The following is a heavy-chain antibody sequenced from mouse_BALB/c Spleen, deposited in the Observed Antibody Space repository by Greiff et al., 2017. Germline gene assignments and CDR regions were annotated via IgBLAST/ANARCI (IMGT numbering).Heavy chain of an antibody. CDR2: INPYNDGT. D-gene: IGHD2-3*01. Sequence: EVQLQQSGPELVKPGASVKMSCKASGYTFTSYVMHWVKQKPGQGLEWIGYINPYNDGTKYNEKFKGKATLTSDKSSSTAYMELSSLTSEDSAVYYCARGGWLLLSWFAYWGQGTLVTVSA. CDR3: ARGGWLLLSWFAY. CDR1: GYTFTSYV. V-gene: IGHV1-14*01. J-gene: IGHJ3*01.